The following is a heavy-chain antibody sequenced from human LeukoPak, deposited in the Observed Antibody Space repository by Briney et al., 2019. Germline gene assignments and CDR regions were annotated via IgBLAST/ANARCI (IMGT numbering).Heavy chain of an antibody. J-gene: IGHJ4*02. CDR1: GFTFSNYW. CDR2: IKPDGGEQ. V-gene: IGHV3-7*03. Sequence: GGSLRLSCVGSGFTFSNYWMNWGRQAPGKGLEWVANIKPDGGEQYYVDSVKGRFTISRDNADNSLYLQLSSLRAEDTAVYYCAREQRTFDYWGQGILVTVSS. D-gene: IGHD5-24*01. CDR3: AREQRTFDY.